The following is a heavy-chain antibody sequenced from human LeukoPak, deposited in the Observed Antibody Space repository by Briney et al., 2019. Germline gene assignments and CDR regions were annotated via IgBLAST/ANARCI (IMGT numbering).Heavy chain of an antibody. CDR2: ISSSSSYI. CDR3: AKDTLPGDSGSYPDAFDI. Sequence: GGSLRLSCAASGFTFSSYSMNWVRQAPGKGLEWVSSISSSSSYIYYADSVKGRFTISRDNAKNSLYLQMNSLRAEDMALYYCAKDTLPGDSGSYPDAFDIWGHGTMVTVSS. D-gene: IGHD1-26*01. CDR1: GFTFSSYS. J-gene: IGHJ3*02. V-gene: IGHV3-21*04.